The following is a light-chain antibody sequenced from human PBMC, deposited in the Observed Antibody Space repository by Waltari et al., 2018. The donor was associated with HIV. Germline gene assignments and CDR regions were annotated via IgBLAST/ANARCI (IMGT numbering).Light chain of an antibody. V-gene: IGKV4-1*01. CDR3: QQYYSTLWT. Sequence: DIVMTQSPASLAVSLGERATIHCQSTQSVLYSSNNKNYLAWYQQKPGQPPKLLIYWASTRESGVPDRFSGSGSGTDFTLTISSLQAEDVAVYYCQQYYSTLWTFGQGTKVEIK. CDR1: QSVLYSSNNKNY. J-gene: IGKJ1*01. CDR2: WAS.